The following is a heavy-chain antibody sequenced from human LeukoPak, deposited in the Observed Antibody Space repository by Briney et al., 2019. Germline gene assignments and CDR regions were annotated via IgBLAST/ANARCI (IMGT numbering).Heavy chain of an antibody. CDR1: GGSFSAYY. CDR3: ARDMQAGSYGGFDY. Sequence: KPAETLSLTCAVYGGSFSAYYWSWIRQPPGKGLEWIGEINHSGRTNYNPSLKSRVTISVDTSKNQFSLKLSSVTAADTAVYYCARDMQAGSYGGFDYWGQGTLVTVSS. CDR2: INHSGRT. D-gene: IGHD5-18*01. J-gene: IGHJ4*02. V-gene: IGHV4-34*01.